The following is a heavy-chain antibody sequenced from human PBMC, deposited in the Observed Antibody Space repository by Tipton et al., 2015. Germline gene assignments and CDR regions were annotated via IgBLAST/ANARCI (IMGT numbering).Heavy chain of an antibody. D-gene: IGHD3-9*01. CDR3: ACQDYDSLTRDYQTVDY. CDR1: GFTFRSYA. V-gene: IGHV4-38-2*01. Sequence: LRLSCAASGFTFRSYAMSWVRQAPGKGLEWIGSISHSGNTYYNPSLKSRVTMSRDTSKNQFSLKLTSVTAADTAVYYCACQDYDSLTRDYQTVDYWGQGTLVTVSS. CDR2: ISHSGNT. J-gene: IGHJ4*02.